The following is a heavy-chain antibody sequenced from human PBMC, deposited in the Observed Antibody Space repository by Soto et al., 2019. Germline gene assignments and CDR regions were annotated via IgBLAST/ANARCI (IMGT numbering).Heavy chain of an antibody. CDR1: GDTFITHS. D-gene: IGHD2-15*01. CDR3: ARDQYCSVSTCFCYTDV. J-gene: IGHJ6*03. CDR2: IIPMLGIT. V-gene: IGHV1-69*04. Sequence: QVQLLQSGSLLKRPGSSVKISCQASGDTFITHSLTWVRQAPGRGPEWVGRIIPMLGITDYAQKFQGRVTFTADTSPSTAYIFLASLTSEDKALYCCARDQYCSVSTCFCYTDVWGTGTTLIVSS.